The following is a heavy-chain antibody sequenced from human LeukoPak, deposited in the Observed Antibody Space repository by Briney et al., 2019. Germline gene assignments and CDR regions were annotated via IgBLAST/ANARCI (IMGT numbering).Heavy chain of an antibody. Sequence: KPSQTLSLTCTVSGGSISSGDYYWSWIRQPPGKGLEWIGYIYYSGSTYYNPSLKSRVTISVDTSKNQFSLKLTSVTAADTAVYYCARSQWGYAFDIWGQGTMVTVSS. CDR3: ARSQWGYAFDI. V-gene: IGHV4-31*03. CDR2: IYYSGST. CDR1: GGSISSGDYY. D-gene: IGHD6-19*01. J-gene: IGHJ3*02.